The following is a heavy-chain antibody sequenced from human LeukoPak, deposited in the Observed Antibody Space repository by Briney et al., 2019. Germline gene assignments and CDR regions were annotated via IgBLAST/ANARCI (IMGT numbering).Heavy chain of an antibody. V-gene: IGHV4-34*01. CDR1: GGSFSGYY. D-gene: IGHD2-2*02. Sequence: SETLSLTCAVYGGSFSGYYLSWIRQPRGKGLEWVGVINHSGSTNYNPSLKSRVTISVDTSKNQFSLKLSSVTAADTAVYYCARGPVKSHQLLYKRLWFDPWGHGTLFTVSS. J-gene: IGHJ5*02. CDR2: INHSGST. CDR3: ARGPVKSHQLLYKRLWFDP.